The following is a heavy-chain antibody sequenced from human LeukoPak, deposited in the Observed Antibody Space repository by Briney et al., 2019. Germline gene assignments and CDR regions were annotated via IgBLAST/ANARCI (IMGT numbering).Heavy chain of an antibody. D-gene: IGHD3-22*01. CDR1: GFTFSSYS. CDR3: ARERGYYDSSGRRQYYFDY. CDR2: ISTSSSYI. J-gene: IGHJ4*02. V-gene: IGHV3-21*04. Sequence: GGSLRLSCAASGFTFSSYSMNWVRQAPGKGLEWVSFISTSSSYIYYADSVKGRFTISRDNAKNSLYLQMNSLRAEDTALYHCARERGYYDSSGRRQYYFDYWGQGTLVTVSS.